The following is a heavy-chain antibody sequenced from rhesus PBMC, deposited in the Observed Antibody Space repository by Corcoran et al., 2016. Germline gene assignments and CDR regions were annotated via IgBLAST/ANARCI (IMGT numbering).Heavy chain of an antibody. CDR2: IDGKGST. CDR3: ARGATGGKYYFDY. D-gene: IGHD1-44*01. J-gene: IGHJ4*01. Sequence: QVQLQESGPGLVKPSETLSLTCAIFGGSISRNYWIWLRQAPGKGLEWVGYIDGKGSTYKNPANMTRVTLAVDKTNTQLSLKRSCVTGADTAVDYCARGATGGKYYFDYWGQGVLVTVSS. V-gene: IGHV4S11*01. CDR1: GGSISRNY.